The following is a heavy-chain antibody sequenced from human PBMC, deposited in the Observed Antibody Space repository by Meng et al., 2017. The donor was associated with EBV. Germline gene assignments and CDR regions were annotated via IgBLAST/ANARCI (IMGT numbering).Heavy chain of an antibody. J-gene: IGHJ4*02. V-gene: IGHV2-5*02. CDR1: GFSLSTSGVG. Sequence: QTPLQEAGPPLVKPTQTLTLTCTFSGFSLSTSGVGVGWTRQPPGKALEWLALIYWDDDKRYSPSLKSRLTITKDTSKNQVVLTMTNMDPVDTATYYCAHSRVGATEFDYWGQGTLVTVSS. D-gene: IGHD1-26*01. CDR2: IYWDDDK. CDR3: AHSRVGATEFDY.